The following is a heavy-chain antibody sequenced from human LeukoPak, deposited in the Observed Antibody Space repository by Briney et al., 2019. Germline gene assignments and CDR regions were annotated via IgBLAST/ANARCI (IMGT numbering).Heavy chain of an antibody. CDR3: ARALERGNWFDP. V-gene: IGHV3-30-3*01. D-gene: IGHD3-3*01. CDR2: ISYDGSNK. Sequence: GGSLRLSCAASGFTFSSYAMHWVRQAPGKGLEWVAVISYDGSNKYYADSVKGRFTTSRDNSKNTLYLQMNSLRAEDTAVYYCARALERGNWFDPWGQGTLVTVSS. J-gene: IGHJ5*02. CDR1: GFTFSSYA.